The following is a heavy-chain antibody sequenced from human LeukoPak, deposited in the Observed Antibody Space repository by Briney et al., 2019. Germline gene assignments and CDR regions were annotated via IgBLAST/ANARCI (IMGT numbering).Heavy chain of an antibody. CDR3: ARDRFIVAGKRSSYYFDY. CDR1: GFTFSSYA. D-gene: IGHD6-19*01. Sequence: PGRSLRLSCAASGFTFSSYAMHWVRQAPGKGLEWVAVISYDGSNKYYADSVKGRFTISRDNSKNTLYLQMNSLRAEDTAVYYCARDRFIVAGKRSSYYFDYWGQGTLVTVSS. J-gene: IGHJ4*02. V-gene: IGHV3-30*04. CDR2: ISYDGSNK.